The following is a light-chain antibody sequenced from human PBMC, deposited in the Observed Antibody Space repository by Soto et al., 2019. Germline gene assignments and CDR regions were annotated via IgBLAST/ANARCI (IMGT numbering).Light chain of an antibody. CDR2: DVT. J-gene: IGLJ2*01. CDR1: SSDVGKYNF. Sequence: QSALTQPPSASGSPGQSVTISCTGASSDVGKYNFVSWYQQHPGKAPKPMIYDVTERPSGVPDRCSGSKSGNTASLTVSGLQAEDEADYYCTSYAGSSIPVVFGGGTKLTVL. V-gene: IGLV2-8*01. CDR3: TSYAGSSIPVV.